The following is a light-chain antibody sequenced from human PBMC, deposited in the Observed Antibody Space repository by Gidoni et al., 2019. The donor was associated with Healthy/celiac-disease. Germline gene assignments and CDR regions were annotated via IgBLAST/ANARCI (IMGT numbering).Light chain of an antibody. Sequence: DIQMTQSPSTLSASVGDRVTSTCRVSQSISSWFAWYQQKPGKAPKLLIYKAYSLESGVPSRFSGSGSGTEFTITISSLQPDDFATYYCQQYNSYWTFGQGTKVEIK. J-gene: IGKJ1*01. CDR2: KAY. V-gene: IGKV1-5*03. CDR3: QQYNSYWT. CDR1: QSISSW.